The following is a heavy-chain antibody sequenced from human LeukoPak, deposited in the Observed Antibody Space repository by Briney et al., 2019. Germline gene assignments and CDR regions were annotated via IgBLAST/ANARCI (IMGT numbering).Heavy chain of an antibody. CDR1: GFTFSSYA. D-gene: IGHD5-18*01. V-gene: IGHV3-64*01. J-gene: IGHJ4*02. Sequence: GGSLRLSCAASGFTFSSYAMHWVRQAPGKGLEYVSAISSNGGSTYYANPVKGKFTISRDNSKNTLYLQMGSLRAEDMAVYYCARSIGYTLYYWGQGTLVTVSS. CDR2: ISSNGGST. CDR3: ARSIGYTLYY.